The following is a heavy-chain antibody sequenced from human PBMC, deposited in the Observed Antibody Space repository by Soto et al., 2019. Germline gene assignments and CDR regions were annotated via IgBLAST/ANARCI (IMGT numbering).Heavy chain of an antibody. J-gene: IGHJ4*02. CDR3: ARAGAALVRGSIGGFDY. CDR1: GGAFNGYY. D-gene: IGHD3-10*01. V-gene: IGHV4-34*01. Sequence: QVHLQQWGAGLLKPSETLSLTCAVTGGAFNGYYWTWIRQSPGKGLQWIGEINHSGTVDYNPSLKSQVTFSIVTSKKQFSLTLTSVTAADAAVYYCARAGAALVRGSIGGFDYWGQGTLVTVSS. CDR2: INHSGTV.